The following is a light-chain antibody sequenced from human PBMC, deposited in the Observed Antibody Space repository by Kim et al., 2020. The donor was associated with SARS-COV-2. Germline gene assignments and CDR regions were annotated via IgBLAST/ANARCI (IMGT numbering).Light chain of an antibody. V-gene: IGKV1-5*03. J-gene: IGKJ1*01. CDR3: QQYYSDSWT. Sequence: DIQMTQSPSTLSASVGDRVTITCRASQSISNWLAWYQQKSGRAPKLLIYKATTLESGVPSRFSGSGSGTEFTLTISSLQSDDFAIYYCQQYYSDSWTFGQGTKVEIK. CDR2: KAT. CDR1: QSISNW.